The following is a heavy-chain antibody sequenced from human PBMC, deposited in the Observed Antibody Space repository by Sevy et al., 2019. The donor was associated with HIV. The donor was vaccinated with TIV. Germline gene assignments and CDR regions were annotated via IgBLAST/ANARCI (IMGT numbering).Heavy chain of an antibody. CDR2: ISYDGSIK. D-gene: IGHD3-16*01. V-gene: IGHV3-30*04. CDR1: GFTFSGYA. J-gene: IGHJ4*02. CDR3: AREGRHYDYIWRTHHSGF. Sequence: GGSLRLSCAASGFTFSGYAMHWVRQAPGKGLEWLAVISYDGSIKYYTDSVKGRFTISRDNTKNTLFLQVNSLRPGDTAVYYCAREGRHYDYIWRTHHSGFWAQGTLVTVSS.